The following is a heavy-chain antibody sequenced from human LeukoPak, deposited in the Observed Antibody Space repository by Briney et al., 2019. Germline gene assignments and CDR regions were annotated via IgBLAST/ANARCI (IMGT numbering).Heavy chain of an antibody. CDR3: ARGAGYSYGPEDDY. V-gene: IGHV1-69*06. Sequence: GASEKVSCKASGGTFSSYAISWVRQAPGQGLEWMGGIIPIFGTANYAQKFQGRVTITADKSTSTAYMELSSLRSEDTAVYYCARGAGYSYGPEDDYWGQGTLVTVSS. CDR2: IIPIFGTA. J-gene: IGHJ4*02. D-gene: IGHD5-18*01. CDR1: GGTFSSYA.